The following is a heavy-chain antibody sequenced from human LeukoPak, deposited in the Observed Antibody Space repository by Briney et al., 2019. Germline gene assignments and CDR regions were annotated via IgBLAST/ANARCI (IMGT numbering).Heavy chain of an antibody. CDR3: ASFRYCSSTSCYEKGGKKYNWFDP. CDR1: GGTFSSYA. CDR2: IIPIFGTA. V-gene: IGHV1-69*13. J-gene: IGHJ5*02. D-gene: IGHD2-2*01. Sequence: ASVKVSCKASGGTFSSYAISWVRQAPGQGLEWMGGIIPIFGTANYAQKFQGRVTITADESTSTAYMELSSLRSEDTAVYYCASFRYCSSTSCYEKGGKKYNWFDPWGQGTLVTVSS.